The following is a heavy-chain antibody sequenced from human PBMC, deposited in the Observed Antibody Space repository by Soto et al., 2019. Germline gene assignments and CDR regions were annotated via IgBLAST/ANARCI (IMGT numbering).Heavy chain of an antibody. D-gene: IGHD6-13*01. V-gene: IGHV3-53*02. J-gene: IGHJ4*02. CDR1: GFTVSSTY. CDR2: LYGGGTT. CDR3: ARHPPTSSWPTALDY. Sequence: EVQLVETGGGWIQPGGSLKLSCAASGFTVSSTYMCWVRQAPGKGLGWVSVLYGGGTTYYAGSVKGRFTISRDNSENTLYLQLDSLRAEDTAVYYCARHPPTSSWPTALDYWGQGALVTVSS.